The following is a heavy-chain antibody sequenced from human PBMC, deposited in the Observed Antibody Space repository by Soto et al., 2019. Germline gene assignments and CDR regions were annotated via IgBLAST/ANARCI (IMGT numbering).Heavy chain of an antibody. Sequence: GASVKVSCKASGYTFTSYGISWVRQAPGQGLEWMGWISAYNGNTNYAQKLQGRVTMTTDTSTSTAYMELRSLRSDDTAVYYCARDRDIVVVPADIGYYYYGMDVWGQGTTVTVSS. CDR3: ARDRDIVVVPADIGYYYYGMDV. J-gene: IGHJ6*02. V-gene: IGHV1-18*04. CDR1: GYTFTSYG. CDR2: ISAYNGNT. D-gene: IGHD2-2*01.